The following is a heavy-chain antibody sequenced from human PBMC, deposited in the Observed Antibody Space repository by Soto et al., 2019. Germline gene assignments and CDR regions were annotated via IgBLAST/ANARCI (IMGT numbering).Heavy chain of an antibody. D-gene: IGHD6-13*01. V-gene: IGHV1-18*04. J-gene: IGHJ6*02. CDR1: GYTFTSYG. Sequence: ASVKVSCKASGYTFTSYGISWVRQAPGQGLEWMGWISAYNGNTNYAQKLQGRVTMTTDTSTSTAYMELSSLRSEDTAVYYRARVAEQQLVDGPWGDYYYGMDVWGQGTTVTVSS. CDR3: ARVAEQQLVDGPWGDYYYGMDV. CDR2: ISAYNGNT.